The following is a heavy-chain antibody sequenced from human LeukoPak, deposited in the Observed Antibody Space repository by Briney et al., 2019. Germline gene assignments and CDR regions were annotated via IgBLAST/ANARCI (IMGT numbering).Heavy chain of an antibody. CDR1: GGSINDYY. CDR3: ATDSSGYYEVFDY. CDR2: VYYNGRT. V-gene: IGHV4-59*01. Sequence: SETLSLTCIVSGGSINDYYWNWIRQSPEKGLEWIGYVYYNGRTNYNPSLKSRVTISMDTSKNQFSLKLGSVTAADTAVYYCATDSSGYYEVFDYWGQGTPVSVSS. D-gene: IGHD3-22*01. J-gene: IGHJ4*02.